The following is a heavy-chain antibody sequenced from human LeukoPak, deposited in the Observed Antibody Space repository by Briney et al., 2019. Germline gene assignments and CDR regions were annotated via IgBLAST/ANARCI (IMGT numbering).Heavy chain of an antibody. J-gene: IGHJ4*02. CDR2: NTGSGDST. CDR1: GFTFTSYA. V-gene: IGHV3-23*01. CDR3: ARDGGSYLQPTDY. D-gene: IGHD1-26*01. Sequence: GGSLRLSCAASGFTFTSYAMTWVRQAPGKGLEWVSSNTGSGDSTYYADSVKGRFTISRDNSKNTLYLQMNSLRAEDTAVYHCARDGGSYLQPTDYWGQGTLVTVSS.